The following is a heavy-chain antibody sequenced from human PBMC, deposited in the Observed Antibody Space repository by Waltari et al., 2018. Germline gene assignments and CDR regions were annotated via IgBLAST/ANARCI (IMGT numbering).Heavy chain of an antibody. J-gene: IGHJ2*01. D-gene: IGHD3-3*01. CDR3: ARSITIFGVVNSYWYFDL. Sequence: QVQLQESGPGLVKPSETLSLTCTVSGGSISSYYWSWIRPPPGKGLEWIGYIYYSGSTNYNPSLKSRVTISVDTSKNQFSLKLSSVTAADTAVYYCARSITIFGVVNSYWYFDLWGRDTLVTVSS. CDR1: GGSISSYY. CDR2: IYYSGST. V-gene: IGHV4-59*01.